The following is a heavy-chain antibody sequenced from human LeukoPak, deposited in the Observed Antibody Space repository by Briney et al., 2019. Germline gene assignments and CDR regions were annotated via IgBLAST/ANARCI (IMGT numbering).Heavy chain of an antibody. V-gene: IGHV4-39*01. CDR1: GGSIIINSYY. Sequence: PSETLSLTCTVSGGSIIINSYYWAWIRQPPGKGLEWIGSIYYSGSTYYNPSLKSRVTISIDTSKNQCSLKLSSVTAADTAVYYCARGRILWFGTGCYFDYWGQGTLVTVSS. CDR2: IYYSGST. J-gene: IGHJ4*02. CDR3: ARGRILWFGTGCYFDY. D-gene: IGHD3-10*01.